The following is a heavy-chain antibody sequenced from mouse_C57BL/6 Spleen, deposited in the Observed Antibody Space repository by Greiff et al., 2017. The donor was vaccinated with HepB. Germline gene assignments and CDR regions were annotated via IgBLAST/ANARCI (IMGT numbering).Heavy chain of an antibody. CDR3: AISNYFDY. V-gene: IGHV1-7*01. D-gene: IGHD1-1*01. J-gene: IGHJ2*01. CDR1: GYTFTSYW. CDR2: INPSSGYT. Sequence: VKLLEPGAELAKPGASVKLSCKASGYTFTSYWMHWVKQRPGQGLEWIGHINPSSGYTKYNQKFKDKATLTADKSSSTAYMQLSSLTYEDSAVYYCAISNYFDYWGQGTTLTVSS.